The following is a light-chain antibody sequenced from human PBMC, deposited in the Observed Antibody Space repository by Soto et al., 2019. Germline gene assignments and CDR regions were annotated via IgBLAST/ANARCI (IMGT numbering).Light chain of an antibody. J-gene: IGLJ2*01. CDR1: SSDVGGYNY. V-gene: IGLV2-14*01. Sequence: QSVLTQPASVSGSPGQSISISCTGTSSDVGGYNYVSWYQQHPGKAPKLMIFDVSNRPSGVSDRFSGSKSGNTASLTISGLQDEDDSDYYCSSYTSSSTLIFGGGTKLTVL. CDR3: SSYTSSSTLI. CDR2: DVS.